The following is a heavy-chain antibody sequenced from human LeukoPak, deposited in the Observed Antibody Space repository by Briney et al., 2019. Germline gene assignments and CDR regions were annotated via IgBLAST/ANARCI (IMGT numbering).Heavy chain of an antibody. Sequence: SEILSLTCSVSGGSVTSRSSYWGWVRQSPGKGLEWIGSVYYNGPTYYNPSLVSRVPISRDTSRNQFSLKLSSVTAADTAVYYCTRVAEGGTGGRLFDYWGQGTSVIVSS. J-gene: IGHJ4*02. CDR3: TRVAEGGTGGRLFDY. CDR2: VYYNGPT. CDR1: GGSVTSRSSY. V-gene: IGHV4-39*07. D-gene: IGHD1-26*01.